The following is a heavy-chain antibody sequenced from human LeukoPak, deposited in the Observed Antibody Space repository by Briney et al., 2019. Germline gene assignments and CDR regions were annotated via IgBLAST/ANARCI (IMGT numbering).Heavy chain of an antibody. CDR1: GFTFNNYA. CDR2: VSGSGART. CDR3: ARDSNWVAAAGTIDY. J-gene: IGHJ4*02. D-gene: IGHD6-13*01. Sequence: PGGSLRLSCAASGFTFNNYALSWVRQAPGKGLEWVSSVSGSGARTYYADSVKGRFTISRDNAKNSLYLQMNSLRAEDTAVYYCARDSNWVAAAGTIDYWGQGTLVTVSS. V-gene: IGHV3-23*01.